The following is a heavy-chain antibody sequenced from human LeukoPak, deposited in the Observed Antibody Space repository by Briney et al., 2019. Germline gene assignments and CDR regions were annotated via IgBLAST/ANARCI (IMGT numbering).Heavy chain of an antibody. CDR3: ARVKARTVSLDFDY. D-gene: IGHD1/OR15-1a*01. V-gene: IGHV1-69*04. Sequence: ASVKVSCKASGGTFSSYAISWVRQAPGQGLEWMGRIIPILGIANYAQKFQGRVTMTRDTSISTAYMELSRLRSDDTAVYYCARVKARTVSLDFDYWGQGTLVTVSS. J-gene: IGHJ4*02. CDR2: IIPILGIA. CDR1: GGTFSSYA.